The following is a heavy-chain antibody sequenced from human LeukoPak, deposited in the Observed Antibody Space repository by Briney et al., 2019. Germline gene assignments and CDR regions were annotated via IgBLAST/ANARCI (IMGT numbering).Heavy chain of an antibody. CDR1: GFTVSSNY. D-gene: IGHD5-12*01. Sequence: PGGSLRLSCAASGFTVSSNYMSWVRQAPGKGLEWVSVIYSGGSTYYADSVKGRFTISRDNSKNTLYLQMNSLRAEDTAVYYCARAEVGKVRNKVATISGFDYWGQGTLVTVSS. J-gene: IGHJ4*02. V-gene: IGHV3-66*01. CDR2: IYSGGST. CDR3: ARAEVGKVRNKVATISGFDY.